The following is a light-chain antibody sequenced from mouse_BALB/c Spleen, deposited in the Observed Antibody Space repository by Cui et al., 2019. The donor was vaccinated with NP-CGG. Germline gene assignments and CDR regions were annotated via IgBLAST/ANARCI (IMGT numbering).Light chain of an antibody. CDR1: TGAVTTTNY. V-gene: IGLV1*01. CDR3: ALWYSNHWV. CDR2: GTN. J-gene: IGLJ1*01. Sequence: VVTQESALTTSPGETVTLTCRSSTGAVTTTNYANWVQEKPDHLFTGLIGGTNNRPPGVPARFSGSLIGDKAALTITGAQTEDETIYFCALWYSNHWVFGGGTKLTVL.